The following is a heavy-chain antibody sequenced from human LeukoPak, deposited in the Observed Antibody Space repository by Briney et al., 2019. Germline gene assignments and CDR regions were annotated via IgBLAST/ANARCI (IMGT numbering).Heavy chain of an antibody. CDR3: ARVPTQQLVLGYFDY. CDR1: GFTFSSYG. V-gene: IGHV3-33*01. D-gene: IGHD6-13*01. J-gene: IGHJ4*02. Sequence: PGRSLRLSCAASGFTFSSYGMHWVRQAPGKGLEGVAVIWYDGSNKYYADSVKGRFTVSRDNSKNTLYLQMNSLRAEDTAVYYCARVPTQQLVLGYFDYWGQGTLVTVSS. CDR2: IWYDGSNK.